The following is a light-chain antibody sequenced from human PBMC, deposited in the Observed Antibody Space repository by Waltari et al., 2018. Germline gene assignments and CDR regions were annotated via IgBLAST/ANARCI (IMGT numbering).Light chain of an antibody. CDR3: QQSDIVPLT. J-gene: IGKJ4*01. V-gene: IGKV1-39*01. CDR1: QAIKY. Sequence: DIQMTQSPSSLSASVGDRVTITCRAGQAIKYLNWYQQKAGRAPKLLIYDVSHLQCWVSSRFSGTGSGTDFALTISGLRPEDFATYYCQQSDIVPLTFGGGTKV. CDR2: DVS.